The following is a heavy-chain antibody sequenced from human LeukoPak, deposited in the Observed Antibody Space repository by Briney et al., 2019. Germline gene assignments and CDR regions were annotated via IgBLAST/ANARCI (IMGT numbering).Heavy chain of an antibody. CDR2: IYCSGST. CDR3: ARSYYYDSSGYYLMFVGAFDI. D-gene: IGHD3-22*01. Sequence: PSETLSLTCTVFGGSIISSSYYWGWIRHPPGKGLEWIGRIYCSGSTYYYRALKSRVTISVDTSKNQFSLKLSSVTAADTAVYYCARSYYYDSSGYYLMFVGAFDIWGQGTMVTVSS. V-gene: IGHV4-39*01. CDR1: GGSIISSSYY. J-gene: IGHJ3*02.